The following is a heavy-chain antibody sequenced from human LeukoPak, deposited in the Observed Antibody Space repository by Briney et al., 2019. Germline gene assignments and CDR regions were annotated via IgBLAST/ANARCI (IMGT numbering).Heavy chain of an antibody. CDR2: LNSDGRTT. V-gene: IGHV3-74*01. CDR1: GFTFSNHW. D-gene: IGHD5-18*01. Sequence: GGSLRLSCAASGFTFSNHWMHWVRQGPGKGLVWVSRLNSDGRTTTYADSVKGRFTISRDNSKNTLYLQMNSLRAEDTAVYYCAREADTAMVTGYWGQGTLVTVSS. J-gene: IGHJ4*02. CDR3: AREADTAMVTGY.